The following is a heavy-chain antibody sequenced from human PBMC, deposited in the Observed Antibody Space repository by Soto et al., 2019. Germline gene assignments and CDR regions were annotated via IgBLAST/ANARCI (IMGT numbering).Heavy chain of an antibody. CDR3: ARGSGSGSFLIDY. Sequence: QVHLVESGGGVVQPGRSLRLSCAASGFTFSNYAMHWVRQAPGKGLEWMAITSDDESRRYYADSVRGRFTISRDNSKNTLYREMNSLRDEDTAQFYCARGSGSGSFLIDYWGQGVLVTVSS. D-gene: IGHD3-10*01. V-gene: IGHV3-30*04. J-gene: IGHJ4*02. CDR1: GFTFSNYA. CDR2: TSDDESRR.